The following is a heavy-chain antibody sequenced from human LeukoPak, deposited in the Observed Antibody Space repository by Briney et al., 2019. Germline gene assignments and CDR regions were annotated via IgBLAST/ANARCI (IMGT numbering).Heavy chain of an antibody. Sequence: PSETLSLTCTVSGGSISSSSYYWGWIRQPPGKGLEWIGSIYYSGSTYYNPSLKSRVTISVDTSKNQFSLKLSSVTAADTAVYYCARDHYSSSWYGDGYFDYWGQGTLVTVSS. D-gene: IGHD6-13*01. V-gene: IGHV4-39*07. CDR3: ARDHYSSSWYGDGYFDY. J-gene: IGHJ4*02. CDR2: IYYSGST. CDR1: GGSISSSSYY.